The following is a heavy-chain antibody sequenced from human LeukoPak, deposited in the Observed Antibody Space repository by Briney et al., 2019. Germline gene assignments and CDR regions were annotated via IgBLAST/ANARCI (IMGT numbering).Heavy chain of an antibody. CDR2: ISYDGSNK. D-gene: IGHD6-13*01. Sequence: GGSLRLSCAASGFTFSSYGMHWVRQAPGKGLEWVAVISYDGSNKYYADSVKGRFTISRDNSKNTLYQQMNSLRAEDTAVYYCAKDQQLVRKFDYWGQGTLVTVSS. V-gene: IGHV3-30*18. CDR1: GFTFSSYG. CDR3: AKDQQLVRKFDY. J-gene: IGHJ4*02.